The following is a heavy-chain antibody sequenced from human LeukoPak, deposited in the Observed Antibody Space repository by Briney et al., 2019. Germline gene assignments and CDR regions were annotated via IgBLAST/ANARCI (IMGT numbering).Heavy chain of an antibody. J-gene: IGHJ5*02. D-gene: IGHD3-10*01. Sequence: PGGSLRLSCATSGFTLSHAWMNWVRQAPGKGLEWVGRIKSKADGGTTDYAAPVKGRFTISRDDSKNTLFLHMNSLKTEDTALYYCTTGHIYGSGSYYNPNWFDPWGQGTLVTVSS. CDR3: TTGHIYGSGSYYNPNWFDP. V-gene: IGHV3-15*01. CDR2: IKSKADGGTT. CDR1: GFTLSHAW.